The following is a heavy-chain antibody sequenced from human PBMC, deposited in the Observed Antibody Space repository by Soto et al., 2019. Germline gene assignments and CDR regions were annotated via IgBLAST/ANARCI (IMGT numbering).Heavy chain of an antibody. D-gene: IGHD3-22*01. J-gene: IGHJ4*02. CDR1: GFTFSSYS. V-gene: IGHV3-21*01. Sequence: GGSLPLSCGASGFTFSSYSMNWVRQAPGKGLEWVSSISSSSSYIYYADSVKVRFTISRENAKNSLYLQMNSLRAEDTAVYYCAVPSDYDSSGCLWGKGTLVTVSS. CDR3: AVPSDYDSSGCL. CDR2: ISSSSSYI.